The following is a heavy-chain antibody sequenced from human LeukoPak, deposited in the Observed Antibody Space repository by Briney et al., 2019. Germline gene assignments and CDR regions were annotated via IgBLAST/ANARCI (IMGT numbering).Heavy chain of an antibody. CDR1: GFTFSVYS. V-gene: IGHV3-48*02. CDR3: ARDFWSDGGV. CDR2: ISDSGAT. D-gene: IGHD3-3*01. J-gene: IGHJ6*02. Sequence: GGSLRLSCAASGFTFSVYSMNWVRQAPGKGLEWISRISDSGATGYADSVKGRFTISRDNVMNSLYLQMNSLSDEDTGIYYCARDFWSDGGVWGQGTTVTVSS.